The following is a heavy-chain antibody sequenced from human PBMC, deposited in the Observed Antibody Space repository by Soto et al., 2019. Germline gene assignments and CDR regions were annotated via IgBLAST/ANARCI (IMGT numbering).Heavy chain of an antibody. D-gene: IGHD6-19*01. V-gene: IGHV5-10-1*01. CDR2: IDPTDSYT. CDR1: GYSFTTYW. J-gene: IGHJ3*02. CDR3: AKGGSNGWYDAFDI. Sequence: PGESLKISCQASGYSFTTYWISWVRQMPGKGLECMGRIDPTDSYTDYGPSFEGHVTMSVDRSINTAYLEWSSLKASDSAVYYCAKGGSNGWYDAFDIWGQGTMVTVSS.